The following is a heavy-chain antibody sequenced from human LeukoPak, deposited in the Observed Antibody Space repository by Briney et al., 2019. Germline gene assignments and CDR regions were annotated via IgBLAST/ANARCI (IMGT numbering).Heavy chain of an antibody. CDR2: IYYSGST. CDR3: AREYCSGGSCYYGMGPYGMDV. CDR1: GGSISSSSYY. Sequence: PSETLSLTCTVSGGSISSSSYYWGWIRQPPGKGLEWIGSIYYSGSTYYNPSLKSRVTISVDTSKNQFSLKLSSVTAADTAVYYCAREYCSGGSCYYGMGPYGMDVWGQGTTVTVSS. J-gene: IGHJ6*02. V-gene: IGHV4-39*07. D-gene: IGHD2-15*01.